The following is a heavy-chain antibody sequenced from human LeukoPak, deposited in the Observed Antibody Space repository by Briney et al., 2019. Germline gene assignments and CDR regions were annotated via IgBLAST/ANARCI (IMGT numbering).Heavy chain of an antibody. CDR1: GYTFTGYY. Sequence: ASVKVSCKASGYTFTGYYMHWVRQAPGQGLEWMEWINPNRGGTNYAQKFQGRVTMTRDTSISTAYMELSRLRSDDTAVYYCARVPISSGWSSGQSYYFDYWGQGTLVTVSS. CDR3: ARVPISSGWSSGQSYYFDY. J-gene: IGHJ4*02. D-gene: IGHD6-19*01. CDR2: INPNRGGT. V-gene: IGHV1-2*02.